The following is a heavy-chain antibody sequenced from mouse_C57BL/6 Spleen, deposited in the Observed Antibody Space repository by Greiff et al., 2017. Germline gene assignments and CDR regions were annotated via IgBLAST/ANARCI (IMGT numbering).Heavy chain of an antibody. CDR2: ISYDGSN. CDR3: ARRTTGVALYWYCDV. V-gene: IGHV3-6*01. Sequence: EVQLQQSGPGLVKPSQSLSLTCSVTGYSITSGYYWNWIRQFPANKLEWMGYISYDGSNNYTPSLKNRISITRDTSKNQFFLKLNSVTTEDTATYYCARRTTGVALYWYCDVWGTGPTVTVSS. CDR1: GYSITSGYY. D-gene: IGHD1-1*01. J-gene: IGHJ1*03.